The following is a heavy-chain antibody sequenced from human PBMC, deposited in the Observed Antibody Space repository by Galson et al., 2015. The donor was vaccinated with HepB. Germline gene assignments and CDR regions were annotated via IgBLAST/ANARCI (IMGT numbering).Heavy chain of an antibody. CDR3: AKEENIVVVVAAVFDY. CDR1: GFTFSSYA. Sequence: SLRLSCAASGFTFSSYAMSWVRQAPGKGLEWVSAISGSGGSTYYADSVKGRFTISRDNSKNTLYLQMNSLRAEDTAVYYCAKEENIVVVVAAVFDYWGQGTLVTVSS. CDR2: ISGSGGST. D-gene: IGHD2-15*01. J-gene: IGHJ4*02. V-gene: IGHV3-23*01.